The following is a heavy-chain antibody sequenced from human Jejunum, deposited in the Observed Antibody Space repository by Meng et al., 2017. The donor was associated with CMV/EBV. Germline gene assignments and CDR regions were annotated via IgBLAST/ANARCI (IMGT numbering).Heavy chain of an antibody. J-gene: IGHJ4*02. CDR2: ISTYNDNP. V-gene: IGHV1-18*01. CDR1: GYTFSSYG. D-gene: IGHD2-21*02. Sequence: QVQLGQSVAEVKRPGASVKVSCKASGYTFSSYGFTWVRQAPGQGLEWLGWISTYNDNPKYAQKVQGRVTMTADTSTSTAYMELRSLTSDDTAVYYCARDLWPHIVVVTAPSEFWGQGTLVTVSS. CDR3: ARDLWPHIVVVTAPSEF.